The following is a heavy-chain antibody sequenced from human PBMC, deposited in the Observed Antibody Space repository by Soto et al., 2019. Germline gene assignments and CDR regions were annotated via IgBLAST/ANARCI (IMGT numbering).Heavy chain of an antibody. CDR1: GFTFSSYS. CDR2: ISSSSSYI. V-gene: IGHV3-21*01. CDR3: ARELSAIAWHAFDI. J-gene: IGHJ3*02. Sequence: GGSLRLSCAASGFTFSSYSMNWVRQAPGKGLEWVSSISSSSSYIYYADSVKGRFTISRDNAKNSLYLQMNSLRAEDTAVYYCARELSAIAWHAFDIWGQGTMVTVSS. D-gene: IGHD3-3*02.